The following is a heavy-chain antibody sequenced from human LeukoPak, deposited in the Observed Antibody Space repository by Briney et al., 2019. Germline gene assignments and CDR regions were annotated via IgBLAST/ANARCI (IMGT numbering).Heavy chain of an antibody. J-gene: IGHJ3*02. CDR1: GFTFSSYG. V-gene: IGHV3-30*18. D-gene: IGHD4-17*01. CDR2: ISYDGSNK. Sequence: GRSLRLSCAASGFTFSSYGMHWVRQAPGKGLEWVAVISYDGSNKYYADSVKGRFTISRDNSKNTLYLQMNSLRAEDTAVYYCAKTNIDYGDYEGAFDIWGQGTMVTVSS. CDR3: AKTNIDYGDYEGAFDI.